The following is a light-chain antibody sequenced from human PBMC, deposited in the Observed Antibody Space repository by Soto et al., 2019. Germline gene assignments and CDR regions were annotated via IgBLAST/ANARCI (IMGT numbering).Light chain of an antibody. CDR3: QHYYSDAGA. Sequence: DIQMTQSPSTLSASVGDIVTITCRASQTIISLLAWYQQKPGKAPKLLIYTASTLQSGVPSRFSGSGSGTEFTLTISSLHPDDFATYYYQHYYSDAGAFGQGTKVDIK. CDR2: TAS. J-gene: IGKJ1*01. CDR1: QTIISL. V-gene: IGKV1-5*03.